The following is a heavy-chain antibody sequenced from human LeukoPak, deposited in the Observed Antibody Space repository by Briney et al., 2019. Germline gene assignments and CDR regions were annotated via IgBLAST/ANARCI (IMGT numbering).Heavy chain of an antibody. D-gene: IGHD6-19*01. J-gene: IGHJ4*02. CDR1: GFTFSSYA. CDR3: AKGWQWLGTLDY. Sequence: GSLRLSCAASGFTFSSYAMSWVRQAPGKGLEWVSGISVSVTSTYYADSVKGRFTISRDNSKNTLYLQMNSLRAEDTAVYYCAKGWQWLGTLDYWGQGTLVTVSS. CDR2: ISVSVTST. V-gene: IGHV3-23*01.